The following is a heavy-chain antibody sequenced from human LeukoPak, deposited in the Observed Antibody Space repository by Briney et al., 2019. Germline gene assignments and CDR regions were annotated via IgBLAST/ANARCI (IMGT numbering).Heavy chain of an antibody. V-gene: IGHV1-69*01. D-gene: IGHD2-15*01. J-gene: IGHJ4*02. CDR1: GGTFSSYA. Sequence: GSSVKVSCKASGGTFSSYAISWVRQAPGQGLEWMGGIIPIFGTANYAQKFQGRVTITADESTSTAYMELRSLRSDDTAVYYCARDYSSVVVAATPGGYWGQGTLVTVSS. CDR3: ARDYSSVVVAATPGGY. CDR2: IIPIFGTA.